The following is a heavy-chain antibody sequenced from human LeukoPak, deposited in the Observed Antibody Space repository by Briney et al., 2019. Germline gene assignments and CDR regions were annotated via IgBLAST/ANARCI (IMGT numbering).Heavy chain of an antibody. J-gene: IGHJ4*02. Sequence: PGGSLRLSCAASGFTFSSKWMTWVRQAPGKGLEWVANIKYDGSEKYYVDSVKGRFTISRDDAKNSLYLQMNSLRAEDTAVYYCTTAHGGVAGYFDYWGQGTLVTVSS. CDR3: TTAHGGVAGYFDY. CDR1: GFTFSSKW. D-gene: IGHD1-14*01. CDR2: IKYDGSEK. V-gene: IGHV3-7*03.